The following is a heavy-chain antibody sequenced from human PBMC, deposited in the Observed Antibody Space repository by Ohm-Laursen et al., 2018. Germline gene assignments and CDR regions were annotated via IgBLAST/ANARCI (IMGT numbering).Heavy chain of an antibody. V-gene: IGHV4-31*01. CDR2: IYYSGST. J-gene: IGHJ4*02. D-gene: IGHD1-26*01. Sequence: TLSLTCTVSGVSISSGGYYWSWIRQHPAKGLEWIGYIYYSGSTYYIPSLKSLVPISVDTSKNQFSLKLSSVTAADTAVYYCARDSGGSYDYWGQGTLVTVSS. CDR3: ARDSGGSYDY. CDR1: GVSISSGGYY.